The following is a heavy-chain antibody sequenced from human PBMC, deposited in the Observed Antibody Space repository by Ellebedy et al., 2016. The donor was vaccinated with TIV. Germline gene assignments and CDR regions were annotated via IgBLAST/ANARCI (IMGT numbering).Heavy chain of an antibody. Sequence: GESLKISCKGSGYRFSDYWIGWVRQLPGKGLEWMGKIFPRDSETIYSPSFQVKVTISADQSVTNALLQWNSLRASDTAMYYCAAKNVHNSGLLGDAFDVWGQGTFVTVSS. CDR1: GYRFSDYW. CDR2: IFPRDSET. D-gene: IGHD6-19*01. J-gene: IGHJ3*01. CDR3: AAKNVHNSGLLGDAFDV. V-gene: IGHV5-51*01.